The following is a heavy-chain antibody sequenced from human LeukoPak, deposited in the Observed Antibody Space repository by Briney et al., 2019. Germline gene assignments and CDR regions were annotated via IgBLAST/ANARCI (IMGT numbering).Heavy chain of an antibody. Sequence: GGSLRLSCAASGFTFSSYGMHWVRQAPGKGLEWVAVISYDGSNKYYADSVKGRFTISRDNSKNTLYLQMNSLRAEDTAVYYCARGGIYSYGTTTLDYWGQGTLVTVSS. D-gene: IGHD5-18*01. CDR3: ARGGIYSYGTTTLDY. V-gene: IGHV3-30*03. CDR2: ISYDGSNK. CDR1: GFTFSSYG. J-gene: IGHJ4*02.